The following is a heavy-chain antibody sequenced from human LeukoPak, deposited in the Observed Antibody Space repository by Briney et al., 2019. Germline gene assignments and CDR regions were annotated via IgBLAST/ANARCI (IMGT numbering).Heavy chain of an antibody. CDR1: GFTVSRNY. CDR3: VKETAFYDY. J-gene: IGHJ4*02. Sequence: GGSLRLSCVASGFTVSRNYMNWVRQAPGKGLKYVSAISSNGGSTYYADSVKGRFTISRDNSKNTLYLQMSSLRAEDTAVYYCVKETAFYDYWGQGTLVTVSS. CDR2: ISSNGGST. D-gene: IGHD2/OR15-2a*01. V-gene: IGHV3-64D*06.